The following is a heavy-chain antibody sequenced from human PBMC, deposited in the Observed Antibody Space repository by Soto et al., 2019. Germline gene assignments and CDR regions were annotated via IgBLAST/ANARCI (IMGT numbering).Heavy chain of an antibody. J-gene: IGHJ4*02. CDR3: AKDPTYDYGYFDS. D-gene: IGHD4-17*01. Sequence: WWSLRLSCSASVFTFSSYAMNWGRQAPGKGLEWVSTIRTSVGDTYYAASVKGRFTISRDNSKSTVYLHLNSLRAEDTAIYYCAKDPTYDYGYFDSWGQGTLVTVSS. V-gene: IGHV3-23*01. CDR2: IRTSVGDT. CDR1: VFTFSSYA.